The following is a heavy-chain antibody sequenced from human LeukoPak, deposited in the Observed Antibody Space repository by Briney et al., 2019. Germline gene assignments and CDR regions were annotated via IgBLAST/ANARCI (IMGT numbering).Heavy chain of an antibody. CDR3: ARVVLRDDILTGYFYFDY. CDR1: GYTFTSYA. V-gene: IGHV1-3*01. CDR2: INAGNGNT. Sequence: ASVKVSCKASGYTFTSYAMHWVRQAPGQRLEWMGWINAGNGNTKYSQKFQGRVTITRDTSASTAYMELSSLRSEDTAVYYCARVVLRDDILTGYFYFDYWGQGTLVTVSS. J-gene: IGHJ4*02. D-gene: IGHD3-9*01.